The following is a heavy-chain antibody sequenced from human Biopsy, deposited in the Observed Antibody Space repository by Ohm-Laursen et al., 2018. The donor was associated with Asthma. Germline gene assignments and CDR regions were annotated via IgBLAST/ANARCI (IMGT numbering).Heavy chain of an antibody. Sequence: SLRHACAASGFSFSNVGVHWVRQAPGKGLEWVGVISKDASTQDYGDSVRRRFTMARDNSKNTLDLQMNSLREEDTAVYYCVRDGTDDAFDIWGQGTVVSVSS. V-gene: IGHV3-30*06. D-gene: IGHD1-1*01. CDR2: ISKDASTQ. CDR1: GFSFSNVG. J-gene: IGHJ3*02. CDR3: VRDGTDDAFDI.